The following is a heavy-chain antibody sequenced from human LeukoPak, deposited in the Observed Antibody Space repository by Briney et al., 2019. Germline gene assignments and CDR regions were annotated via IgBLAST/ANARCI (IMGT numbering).Heavy chain of an antibody. J-gene: IGHJ4*02. CDR2: IIPLFGTA. D-gene: IGHD5-24*01. CDR3: AIPRKRWLNHFDY. CDR1: GGTFSNYA. V-gene: IGHV1-69*13. Sequence: ASVKVSCKASGGTFSNYAISWVRQAPGQGLEWMGGIIPLFGTANYAQKFQGRVTITADESTSTAYMELSSLRSEDTAVYYCAIPRKRWLNHFDYWGQGTLVTVSS.